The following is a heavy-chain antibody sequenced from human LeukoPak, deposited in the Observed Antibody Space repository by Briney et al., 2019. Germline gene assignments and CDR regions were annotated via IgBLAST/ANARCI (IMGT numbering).Heavy chain of an antibody. CDR3: ARAVGITIFGVVTNDY. J-gene: IGHJ4*02. V-gene: IGHV4-34*01. CDR2: INHSGST. Sequence: SETLSLTCAVYGGSFSGYYWSWIRQPPGKGREWIGEINHSGSTNYNPSLKTRVTISVDTSKNQFSLKLSSVTAADTAVFYFARAVGITIFGVVTNDYWGQGTLVTVSS. CDR1: GGSFSGYY. D-gene: IGHD3-3*01.